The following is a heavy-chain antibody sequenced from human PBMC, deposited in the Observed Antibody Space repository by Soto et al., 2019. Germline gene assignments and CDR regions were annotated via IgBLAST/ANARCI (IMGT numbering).Heavy chain of an antibody. V-gene: IGHV1-69*12. CDR3: ATLHYYDSSGYQGYFDY. CDR1: GGTFNSYA. Sequence: QVRLVQSGAEVKKPGSSVKVSCKASGGTFNSYAISWVRQAPGQGLEWMGGIIPIFGTTNYAQKFQGRVTVTADESTSTAYMELSSLRSEDTAVYYCATLHYYDSSGYQGYFDYWGQGTLVTVSS. CDR2: IIPIFGTT. D-gene: IGHD3-22*01. J-gene: IGHJ4*02.